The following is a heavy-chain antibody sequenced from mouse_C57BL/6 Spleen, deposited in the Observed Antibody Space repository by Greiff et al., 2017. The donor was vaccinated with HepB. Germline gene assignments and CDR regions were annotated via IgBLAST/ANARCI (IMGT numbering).Heavy chain of an antibody. J-gene: IGHJ2*01. V-gene: IGHV1-50*01. Sequence: QVQLQQSGAELVKPGASVKLSCKASGYTFTSYWMQWVKQRPGQGLEWIGEIDPSDSYTNYNQKFKGKATLTVDTSSSTAYMQLSSLTSEDSAVYYCAPRWLLGYFDYWGQGTTLTVSS. CDR2: IDPSDSYT. CDR3: APRWLLGYFDY. CDR1: GYTFTSYW. D-gene: IGHD2-3*01.